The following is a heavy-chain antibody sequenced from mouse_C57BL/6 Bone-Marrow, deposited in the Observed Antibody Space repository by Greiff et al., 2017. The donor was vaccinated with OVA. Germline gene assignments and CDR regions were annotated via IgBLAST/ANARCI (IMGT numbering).Heavy chain of an antibody. J-gene: IGHJ3*01. V-gene: IGHV1-20*01. Sequence: VQLQQSGPELVKPGDSVKISCKASGYSFTGYFMNWVMQSHGKSLEWIGRINPYNGDTFYNQKFKGKATLTVDKSSSTAHMELRSLTSEDSAVYYCATYYSIYPFAYWGQGTLVTVSA. CDR2: INPYNGDT. CDR3: ATYYSIYPFAY. CDR1: GYSFTGYF. D-gene: IGHD2-5*01.